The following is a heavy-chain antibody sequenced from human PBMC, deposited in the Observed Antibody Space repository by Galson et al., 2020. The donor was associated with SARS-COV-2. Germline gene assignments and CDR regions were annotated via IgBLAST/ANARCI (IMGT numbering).Heavy chain of an antibody. Sequence: SETLSLTCAISGDSVYSNSAAWNWIWQSPSRGLECLGRMYYRSQWSTDYAVSVKSRITINPDTSKNQFSLQLNSVTPEDTAIYYCAGRVAGAGSLHIWGQGTMVIVSS. CDR1: GDSVYSNSAA. D-gene: IGHD6-13*01. CDR3: AGRVAGAGSLHI. V-gene: IGHV6-1*01. CDR2: MYYRSQWST. J-gene: IGHJ3*02.